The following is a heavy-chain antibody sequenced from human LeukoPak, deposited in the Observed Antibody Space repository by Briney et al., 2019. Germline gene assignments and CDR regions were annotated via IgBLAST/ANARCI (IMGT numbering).Heavy chain of an antibody. D-gene: IGHD6-13*01. V-gene: IGHV1-2*02. CDR2: INPDSGVT. Sequence: KVSCKASGYTFTDYYMHWVRQAPGQGLEWMGWINPDSGVTNYPQKFQGRVTMTRDTSSSTAYMELIRLRSDDTAVYYCAREGTFDIWGQGTMVTVSS. CDR1: GYTFTDYY. CDR3: AREGTFDI. J-gene: IGHJ3*02.